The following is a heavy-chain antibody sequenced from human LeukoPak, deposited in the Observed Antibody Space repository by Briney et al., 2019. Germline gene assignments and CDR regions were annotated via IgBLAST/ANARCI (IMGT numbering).Heavy chain of an antibody. D-gene: IGHD4-17*01. CDR2: IYYSGSKST. CDR3: ARDLGDFDYGDYGWFDP. J-gene: IGHJ5*02. Sequence: SETLSLTCTVSGGSISGYYWSWIRQSPGRGLEWVGYIYYSGSKSTNYNPSLQSRITMSVDTSKTQLSLKLSSVTAADTAVYYCARDLGDFDYGDYGWFDPWGQGTLVIVSS. CDR1: GGSISGYY. V-gene: IGHV4-59*01.